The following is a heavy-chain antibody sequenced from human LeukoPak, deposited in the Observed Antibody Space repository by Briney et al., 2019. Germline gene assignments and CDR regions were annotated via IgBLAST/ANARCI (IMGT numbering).Heavy chain of an antibody. CDR3: ARIYGVYGPFAY. V-gene: IGHV1-46*01. CDR1: GYTFTSYY. D-gene: IGHD4-17*01. Sequence: ASVKVSCKASGYTFTSYYMHWVRQAPGQGLDWMGIINPSGGSTIYAQKFQGGVTMTRDTSTRTVYMKLSSLRSEDTAVYYCARIYGVYGPFAYWGQGTLVTVSS. J-gene: IGHJ4*02. CDR2: INPSGGST.